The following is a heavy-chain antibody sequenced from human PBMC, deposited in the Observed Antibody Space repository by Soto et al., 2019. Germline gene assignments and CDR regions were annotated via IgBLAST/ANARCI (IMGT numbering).Heavy chain of an antibody. V-gene: IGHV5-51*01. CDR3: ASTASNTAMVTSFDY. CDR1: GYSFTSYW. CDR2: IYPGDSDT. Sequence: GESLKISCKGSGYSFTSYWIGWVRQMPGKGLEWMGIIYPGDSDTRYSPSFQGQVTISADKSISTAYLQWSSLKASDTAMYYCASTASNTAMVTSFDYWGQGTLVTVSS. J-gene: IGHJ4*02. D-gene: IGHD5-18*01.